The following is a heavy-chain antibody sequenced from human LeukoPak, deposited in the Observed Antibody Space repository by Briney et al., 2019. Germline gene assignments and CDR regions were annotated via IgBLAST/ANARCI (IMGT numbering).Heavy chain of an antibody. V-gene: IGHV6-1*01. J-gene: IGHJ4*02. CDR3: AREYNYDSSGYCQFDY. D-gene: IGHD3-22*01. Sequence: SQTLSLTCAISGDSVSNNRATWNWIRPSPSRGLEWLGRTYYRSKWYNEYAVSVESRITINPDTSKNQFSLRLNSVTPEDTAVYYCAREYNYDSSGYCQFDYWGQGTLVTVSS. CDR2: TYYRSKWYN. CDR1: GDSVSNNRAT.